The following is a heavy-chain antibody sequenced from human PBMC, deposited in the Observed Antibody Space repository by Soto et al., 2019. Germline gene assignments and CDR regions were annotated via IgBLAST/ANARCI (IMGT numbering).Heavy chain of an antibody. CDR1: GFTFSSYE. CDR3: AKEKSVTNSGYDAFDI. CDR2: INSGGSSI. V-gene: IGHV3-48*03. Sequence: GGPLILSCAASGFTFSSYEMDWVRQAPGKGLEWVAYINSGGSSIYYGDSVKGRFTISRDNAKNSLYLQMNSLRAEDTAVYYCAKEKSVTNSGYDAFDIWGQGTMVTVSS. D-gene: IGHD1-1*01. J-gene: IGHJ3*02.